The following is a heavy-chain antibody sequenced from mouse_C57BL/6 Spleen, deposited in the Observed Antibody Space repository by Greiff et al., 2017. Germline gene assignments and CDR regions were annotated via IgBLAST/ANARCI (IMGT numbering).Heavy chain of an antibody. CDR3: ARDLDYYGSSFAY. CDR2: ISYDGSN. V-gene: IGHV3-6*01. Sequence: EVKLQESGPGLVKPSQSLSLTCSVTGYSITSGYYWNWIRQFPGNKLEWMGYISYDGSNNYNPSLKNRIPITRDTSKSQFFLKLNSVTTEDTATYYCARDLDYYGSSFAYWGQGTLVTVSA. CDR1: GYSITSGYY. J-gene: IGHJ3*01. D-gene: IGHD1-1*01.